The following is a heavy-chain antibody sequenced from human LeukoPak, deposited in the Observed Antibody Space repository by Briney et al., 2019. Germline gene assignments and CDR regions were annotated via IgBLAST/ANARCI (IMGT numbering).Heavy chain of an antibody. CDR1: GYTLTELS. CDR2: FDPEDGET. D-gene: IGHD3-10*01. Sequence: GASVKVSCNVSGYTLTELSMNWVRQAPGKGLEWMGGFDPEDGETIYAQKFQGRVTMTEDTSTDTAYMELSSLRSEDTAVYYCATHQGRFGDPSFDYWGQGTLVTVSS. J-gene: IGHJ4*02. CDR3: ATHQGRFGDPSFDY. V-gene: IGHV1-24*01.